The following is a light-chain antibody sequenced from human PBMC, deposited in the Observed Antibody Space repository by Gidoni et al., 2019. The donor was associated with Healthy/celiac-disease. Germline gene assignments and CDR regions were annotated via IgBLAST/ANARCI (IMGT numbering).Light chain of an antibody. J-gene: IGLJ3*02. CDR3: NSRDSSGNRV. CDR1: SLRSYH. Sequence: SSELTQDSAVSVALGQTVRITCQGDSLRSYHASWYQQKPGQAHVLVIYGTNNRPSVIPDRFSGTSSRNTATLTITGAQAEDEADYYCNSRDSSGNRVFGGGTKLTVL. V-gene: IGLV3-19*01. CDR2: GTN.